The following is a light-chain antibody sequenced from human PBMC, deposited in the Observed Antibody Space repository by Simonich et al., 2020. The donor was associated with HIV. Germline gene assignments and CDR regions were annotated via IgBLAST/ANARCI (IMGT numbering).Light chain of an antibody. CDR2: DAS. CDR3: QQRSNWPLT. J-gene: IGKJ3*01. Sequence: ELVLTQSPATLSLSPGERATLSCRASQSISIYLAWYQQKPGQAPRLLIYDASNRATGIPARFSGRGSGTDFTLTISSLEPEDFAVYYCQQRSNWPLTFGPGTKVDIK. V-gene: IGKV3-11*01. CDR1: QSISIY.